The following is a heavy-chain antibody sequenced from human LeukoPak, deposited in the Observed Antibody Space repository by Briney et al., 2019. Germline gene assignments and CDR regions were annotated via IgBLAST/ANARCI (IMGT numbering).Heavy chain of an antibody. V-gene: IGHV1-18*01. D-gene: IGHD1-26*01. CDR1: GYTFTSYA. CDR3: ARIHIVGPTGVIDY. Sequence: ASVKVSCKASGYTFTSYAFSWVRQAPGQGLEWMGWISAYNGDTKFARKFQGRVTLTTDASTTIGYMELRSLTSDDTAIYYCARIHIVGPTGVIDYWGQGTLVTVSS. CDR2: ISAYNGDT. J-gene: IGHJ4*02.